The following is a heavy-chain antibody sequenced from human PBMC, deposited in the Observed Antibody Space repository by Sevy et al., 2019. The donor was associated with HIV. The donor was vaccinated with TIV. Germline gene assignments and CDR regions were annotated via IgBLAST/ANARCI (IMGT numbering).Heavy chain of an antibody. V-gene: IGHV3-23*01. J-gene: IGHJ4*02. CDR2: ISGSGGST. D-gene: IGHD3-16*01. CDR1: GFTFSSYA. Sequence: GGSLRLSCAASGFTFSSYAMSWVHQAPGKGLEWVSAISGSGGSTYYADSVKGRFTISRDNSKNTLYLQMNSLRAEDTAVYYCAKPQLQFMITFGGVINYWGQGTLVTVSS. CDR3: AKPQLQFMITFGGVINY.